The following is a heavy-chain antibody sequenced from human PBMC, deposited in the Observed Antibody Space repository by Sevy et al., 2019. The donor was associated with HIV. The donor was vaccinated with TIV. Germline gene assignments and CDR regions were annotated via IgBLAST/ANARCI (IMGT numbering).Heavy chain of an antibody. Sequence: SETLSLTCTVSGVSVRSDTSYWSWIRQPPGKGLEWIVYIYHTGGTNYSPSFKSRVTISIDTSKNQFSLRLFSVAAADTAVYYCAREPYIFDKSGYYWDSWGRGTLVTVSS. J-gene: IGHJ4*02. CDR2: IYHTGGT. CDR1: GVSVRSDTSY. CDR3: AREPYIFDKSGYYWDS. V-gene: IGHV4-61*01. D-gene: IGHD3-22*01.